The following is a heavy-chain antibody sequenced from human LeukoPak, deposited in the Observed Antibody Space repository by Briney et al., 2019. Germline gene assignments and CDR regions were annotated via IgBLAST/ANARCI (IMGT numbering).Heavy chain of an antibody. Sequence: GGSLRLSCAASGFTFSSYGMHWVRQAPGKGLEWVAVISYDGSNKYYADSVKGRFTISRDNSKNTLYLQMNSLRAEDTAVYYCAKGGTYYYDSSGYNGPDYWGQGTLVTVSS. V-gene: IGHV3-30*18. J-gene: IGHJ4*02. CDR3: AKGGTYYYDSSGYNGPDY. CDR2: ISYDGSNK. CDR1: GFTFSSYG. D-gene: IGHD3-22*01.